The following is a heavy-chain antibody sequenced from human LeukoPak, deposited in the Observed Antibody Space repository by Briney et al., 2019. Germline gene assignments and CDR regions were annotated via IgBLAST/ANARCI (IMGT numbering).Heavy chain of an antibody. CDR2: IYYSGNT. V-gene: IGHV4-30-4*01. Sequence: SQTLSLTCTVSGGSISSGDYYWSWIRQPPGKGLEWIGYIYYSGNTYYNPSLRSRVTISVDTSKNQSSLKLTSVTAADTAVYYCARTTYFCSSTICYPNWFDPWGQGSLVTVSS. CDR1: GGSISSGDYY. D-gene: IGHD2-2*01. J-gene: IGHJ5*02. CDR3: ARTTYFCSSTICYPNWFDP.